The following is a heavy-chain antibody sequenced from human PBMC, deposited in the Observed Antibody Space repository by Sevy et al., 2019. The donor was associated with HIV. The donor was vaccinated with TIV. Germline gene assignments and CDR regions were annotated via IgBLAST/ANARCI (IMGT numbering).Heavy chain of an antibody. V-gene: IGHV3-30*02. CDR2: IRYDGNDE. D-gene: IGHD1-7*01. J-gene: IGHJ4*01. Sequence: GGSLRLSCVASGFTFRDYGMHWVRQAPGKGLEWVAFIRYDGNDEYYADSVKGRFTISRDNSKNTLYLQMNSLSTEDTAVYYCAKPWNYAYGSGYDYWGHGTLVTVSS. CDR3: AKPWNYAYGSGYDY. CDR1: GFTFRDYG.